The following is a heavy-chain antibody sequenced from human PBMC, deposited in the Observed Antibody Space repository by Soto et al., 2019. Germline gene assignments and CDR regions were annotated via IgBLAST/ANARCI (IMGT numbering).Heavy chain of an antibody. D-gene: IGHD3-3*01. Sequence: TLSLTCTVSGGSISSYYWSWIRQPPGKGLEWIGYIYYSGSTNYNPSLKSRVTISVDTSKNQFSLKLSSVTAADTAVYYCARDTPPYTIFGVVTPYYYYYGMDVWGQGXTVTVYS. V-gene: IGHV4-59*01. CDR3: ARDTPPYTIFGVVTPYYYYYGMDV. CDR1: GGSISSYY. J-gene: IGHJ6*02. CDR2: IYYSGST.